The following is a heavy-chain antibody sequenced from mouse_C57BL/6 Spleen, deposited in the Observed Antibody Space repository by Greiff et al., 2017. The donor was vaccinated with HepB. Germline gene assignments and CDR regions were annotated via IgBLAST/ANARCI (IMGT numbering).Heavy chain of an antibody. CDR1: GYSITSGYY. Sequence: EVQLQESGPGLVKPSQSLSLTCSVTGYSITSGYYWHWIRQFPGTKLEWMGYISYDGSNNYNPSLKNRISITRDTSKNQFFLKLNSVTTEDTATYYCAREDYSNDAYWGQGTLVTVSA. V-gene: IGHV3-6*01. CDR2: ISYDGSN. J-gene: IGHJ3*01. CDR3: AREDYSNDAY. D-gene: IGHD2-12*01.